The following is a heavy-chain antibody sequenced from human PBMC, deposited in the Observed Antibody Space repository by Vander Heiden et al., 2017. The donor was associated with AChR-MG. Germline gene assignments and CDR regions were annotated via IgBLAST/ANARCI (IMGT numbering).Heavy chain of an antibody. Sequence: QVQLVQSGAEVKKPGSSVKVSCKASGGTFSSHATSWAGQAPGQGLEWMGGIIPIFGTANYAQKFQGRVTITADESTSTAYMELSSLRSEDTAVYYCASGDCSSTSCPGGYYYYYYMDVWGKGTTVTVSS. CDR3: ASGDCSSTSCPGGYYYYYYMDV. J-gene: IGHJ6*03. CDR1: GGTFSSHA. D-gene: IGHD2-2*01. V-gene: IGHV1-69*01. CDR2: IIPIFGTA.